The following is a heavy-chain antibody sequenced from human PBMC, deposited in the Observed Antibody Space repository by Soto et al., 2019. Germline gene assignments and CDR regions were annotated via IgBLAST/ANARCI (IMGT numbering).Heavy chain of an antibody. Sequence: QVQLQESGPGLVKPSQTLSLTCTVSGRSISSGGYYWSWIRQHPGKGLEWIGYIYYSGSTYYNPSLKSRVTISVDTSKNQFSLKLSSVTAADTAVYYCARVPEWPGFGANWFDPWGQGTLVTVSS. J-gene: IGHJ5*02. CDR2: IYYSGST. V-gene: IGHV4-31*03. CDR1: GRSISSGGYY. CDR3: ARVPEWPGFGANWFDP. D-gene: IGHD3-10*01.